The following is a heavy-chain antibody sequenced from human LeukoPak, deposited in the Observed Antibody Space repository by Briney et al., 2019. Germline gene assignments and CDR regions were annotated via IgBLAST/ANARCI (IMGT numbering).Heavy chain of an antibody. Sequence: PSETLSLICSVSGYSISSGYYWGWIRQPPGKGLEWIGSIYYSGSTYYNPSLKSRVTISVDTSKNQFSLKLSSVTAADTAVYYCARTRGYSGYPPDYWGQGTLVTVSS. J-gene: IGHJ4*02. CDR1: GYSISSGYY. CDR3: ARTRGYSGYPPDY. CDR2: IYYSGST. V-gene: IGHV4-38-2*02. D-gene: IGHD5-12*01.